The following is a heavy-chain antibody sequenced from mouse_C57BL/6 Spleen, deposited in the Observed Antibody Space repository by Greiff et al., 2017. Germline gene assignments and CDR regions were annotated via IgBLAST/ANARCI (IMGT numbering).Heavy chain of an antibody. V-gene: IGHV1-15*01. CDR3: ITTVVAAFEG. J-gene: IGHJ2*01. D-gene: IGHD1-1*01. CDR1: GYTFTDYE. Sequence: QVQLKQSGAELVRPGASVTLSCKASGYTFTDYEMHWVKQTPVHGLEWIGATDPGTGGTAYNQKFKGKAILTADKSSSTAYMELRSLTSEDSAVYYCITTVVAAFEGWGQGATLTASS. CDR2: TDPGTGGT.